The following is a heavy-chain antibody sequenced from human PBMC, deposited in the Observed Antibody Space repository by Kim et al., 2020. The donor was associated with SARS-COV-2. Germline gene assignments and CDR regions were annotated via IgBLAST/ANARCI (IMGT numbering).Heavy chain of an antibody. CDR2: ISGSGGST. J-gene: IGHJ4*02. CDR1: GFTFSSYA. Sequence: GGSLRLSCAASGFTFSSYAMSWVRQAPGKGLEWVSAISGSGGSTYYADSVKGRFSISRDNSKNTLYLQMNSLRAEDTAVYYCAKDLRGGSRYFDYWGQGTLVTVSS. CDR3: AKDLRGGSRYFDY. D-gene: IGHD3-10*01. V-gene: IGHV3-23*01.